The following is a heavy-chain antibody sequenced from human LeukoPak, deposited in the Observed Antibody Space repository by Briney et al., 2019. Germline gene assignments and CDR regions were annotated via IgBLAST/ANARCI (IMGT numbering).Heavy chain of an antibody. CDR1: GGSISSYY. J-gene: IGHJ3*02. Sequence: SETLSLTCTVSGGSISSYYWSWIRQPPGKGLEWIGYIYTSGSTNYNPSLKSRVTISVDTSKNQFSLKLSSVTAADTAVYYCARDGRHDAFDIWGQGTMVTVSS. CDR3: ARDGRHDAFDI. D-gene: IGHD2-15*01. V-gene: IGHV4-59*01. CDR2: IYTSGST.